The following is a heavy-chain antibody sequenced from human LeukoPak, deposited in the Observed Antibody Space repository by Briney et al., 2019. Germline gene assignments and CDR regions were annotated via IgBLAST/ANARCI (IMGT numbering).Heavy chain of an antibody. V-gene: IGHV1-8*02. Sequence: ASVKASCKASGYTFTSYGISWVRQATGQGLEWMGWMNPNSGNTGYAQKFQGRVTMTRNTSISTAYMELSSLRSEDTAVYYCARGLTGRYYTLWAYYYYMDVWGKGTTVTISS. J-gene: IGHJ6*03. CDR1: GYTFTSYG. D-gene: IGHD3-3*01. CDR3: ARGLTGRYYTLWAYYYYMDV. CDR2: MNPNSGNT.